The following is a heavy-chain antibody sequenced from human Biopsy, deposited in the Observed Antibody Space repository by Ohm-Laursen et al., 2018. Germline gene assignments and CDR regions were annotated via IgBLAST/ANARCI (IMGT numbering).Heavy chain of an antibody. D-gene: IGHD6-19*01. CDR3: ARNTGWYGDLYYFDY. CDR1: GDSLTSYY. V-gene: IGHV1-46*01. Sequence: ASVKASCTASGDSLTSYYTHWVRQAPGQGLEWMGMINTSGSTTSYPQIFQGRVTMTRDTSKSTVYMELSSLRSADTAVYFCARNTGWYGDLYYFDYWGQGTLVTVSS. J-gene: IGHJ4*02. CDR2: INTSGSTT.